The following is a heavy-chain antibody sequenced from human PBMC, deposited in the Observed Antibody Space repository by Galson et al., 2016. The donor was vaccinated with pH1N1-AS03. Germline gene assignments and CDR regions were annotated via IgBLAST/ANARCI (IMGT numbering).Heavy chain of an antibody. CDR3: ASAPVGSGHLYYFDY. D-gene: IGHD6-25*01. V-gene: IGHV3-7*01. Sequence: SLRLSCAASGFTFSTYWMSWVRQALGKGLEWVANINQDGSEKHYVDSVKGRFTISRDNAKNSLYLQMNNLRVEDTAVYYCASAPVGSGHLYYFDYWGQGTLITVSS. CDR1: GFTFSTYW. CDR2: INQDGSEK. J-gene: IGHJ4*02.